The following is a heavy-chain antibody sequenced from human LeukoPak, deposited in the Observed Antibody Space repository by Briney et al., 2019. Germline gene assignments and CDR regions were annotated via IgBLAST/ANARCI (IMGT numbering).Heavy chain of an antibody. CDR2: INHSGST. CDR3: ASLKMNWFDP. J-gene: IGHJ5*02. V-gene: IGHV4-34*01. CDR1: GGSFSGYY. Sequence: PSETLSLTCAVYGGSFSGYYWSWIRQPPGKGLEWIGEINHSGSTNYNPSLKSRVTISVDTSKNQFSLKLSSVTAADTAVYCCASLKMNWFDPWGQGTLVTVSS.